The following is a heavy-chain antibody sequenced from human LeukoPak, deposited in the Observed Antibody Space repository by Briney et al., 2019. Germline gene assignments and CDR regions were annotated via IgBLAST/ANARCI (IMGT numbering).Heavy chain of an antibody. V-gene: IGHV3-74*01. D-gene: IGHD2-15*01. J-gene: IGHJ3*02. Sequence: GGSLRLSCAASRFTFNSYWFHWVRQAPGKGLVWVSRIGNDGSGTIYADSVKGRFTISRDNAKSTLYLQMNSLKAEDTAVYYCARGGYDHAFDIWGQGTRVTVSS. CDR2: IGNDGSGT. CDR3: ARGGYDHAFDI. CDR1: RFTFNSYW.